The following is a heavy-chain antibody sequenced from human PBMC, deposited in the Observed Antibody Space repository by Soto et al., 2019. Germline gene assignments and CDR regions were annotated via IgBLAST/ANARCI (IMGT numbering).Heavy chain of an antibody. CDR1: GFAFSTYW. CDR3: ARDKSYGLDV. CDR2: IIGDGSIT. Sequence: PGGSLRLSCAASGFAFSTYWMHWVRQVPGKGLVWASRIIGDGSITTYADSVKGRFTISRDNAKNTVYLQMNSLRAEDTAVYYCARDKSYGLDVWGQGTTVTVS. V-gene: IGHV3-74*01. J-gene: IGHJ6*02.